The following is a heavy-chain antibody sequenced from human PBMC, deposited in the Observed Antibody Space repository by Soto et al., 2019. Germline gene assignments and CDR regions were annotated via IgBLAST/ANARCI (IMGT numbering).Heavy chain of an antibody. CDR1: GFTFSTYS. CDR2: VDYSGNSQ. D-gene: IGHD2-21*02. CDR3: VSWVTAHFDN. J-gene: IGHJ4*02. Sequence: GGSLRLSCAASGFTFSTYSLTWVRQAPGKGLEWISTVDYSGNSQHYADSVKGRFTISRDKSRDTIALQMSNLRAEDTALYYCVSWVTAHFDNWGQGTLVTVSS. V-gene: IGHV3-23*05.